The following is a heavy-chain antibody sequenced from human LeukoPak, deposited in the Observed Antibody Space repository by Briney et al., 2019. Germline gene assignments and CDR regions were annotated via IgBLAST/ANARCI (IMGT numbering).Heavy chain of an antibody. J-gene: IGHJ6*02. CDR1: GYTFTSYG. V-gene: IGHV1-18*01. CDR3: ARDQDIVVVPAAPYYYYYYGMDV. Sequence: ASVKVSCKASGYTFTSYGISWVRQAPGQGLEWMGWISAYNGNTNYAQKLQGRVTMTTDTSTSTAYMELRSLRSDDTAVYYCARDQDIVVVPAAPYYYYYYGMDVWGQGTTVTVSS. D-gene: IGHD2-2*01. CDR2: ISAYNGNT.